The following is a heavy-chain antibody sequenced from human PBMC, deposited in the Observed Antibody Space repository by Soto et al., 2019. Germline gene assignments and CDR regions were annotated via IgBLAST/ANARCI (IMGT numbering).Heavy chain of an antibody. CDR3: ARAGGNWNYPYENYYYGMDV. D-gene: IGHD1-7*01. J-gene: IGHJ6*02. CDR2: IWYDGSNK. Sequence: GGSLRLSCAASGFTFSSYGMHWVRQAPGKGLEWVAVIWYDGSNKYYADSVKGRFTISRDNSKNTLYLQMNSLRAEDTAVYYCARAGGNWNYPYENYYYGMDVWGQGTTVTVSS. CDR1: GFTFSSYG. V-gene: IGHV3-33*01.